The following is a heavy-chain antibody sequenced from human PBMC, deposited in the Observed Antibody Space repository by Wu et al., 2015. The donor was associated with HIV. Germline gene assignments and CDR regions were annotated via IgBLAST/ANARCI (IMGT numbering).Heavy chain of an antibody. Sequence: QVQLVQSGADVKEPGASLKVSCKASGHTFAAYYVHWVRQAPGQGLEWMGWIQPNSGVTKNAQTFRGRLTMTRDTSINTVYMEINTLRSDDTAVFYXSTEHGHWGQGTLVTVSS. CDR3: STEHGH. J-gene: IGHJ4*02. V-gene: IGHV1-2*02. CDR1: GHTFAAYY. D-gene: IGHD1/OR15-1a*01. CDR2: IQPNSGVT.